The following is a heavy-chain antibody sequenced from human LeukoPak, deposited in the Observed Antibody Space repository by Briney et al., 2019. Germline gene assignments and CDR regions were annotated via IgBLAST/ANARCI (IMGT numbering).Heavy chain of an antibody. CDR1: GGSFSGYY. CDR2: INHSGST. J-gene: IGHJ6*03. V-gene: IGHV4-34*01. CDR3: ARGAVAGVYYYYYYMHI. D-gene: IGHD6-19*01. Sequence: SETLSPTCAVYGGSFSGYYCSWIRQPPGKGLEWIGEINHSGSTNYNPSLKSRVTISVDTSKNQFSLKRSSVTAADTAMYYWARGAVAGVYYYYYYMHIWGKGTTVTVSS.